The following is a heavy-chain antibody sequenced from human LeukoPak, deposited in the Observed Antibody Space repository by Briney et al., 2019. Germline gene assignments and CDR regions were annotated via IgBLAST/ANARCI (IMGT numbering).Heavy chain of an antibody. CDR2: IYENGGTT. J-gene: IGHJ4*02. Sequence: GGSLRLSDVGSGFTFISHAMIWVRQAPEKGLEFVSGIYENGGTTYYADSVKGRFSISRDNSKNTLYLQMDNLRGEDTAVYYCAKDFRIGYSAHFDYWGQGALVTVSS. CDR1: GFTFISHA. D-gene: IGHD2-21*01. CDR3: AKDFRIGYSAHFDY. V-gene: IGHV3-23*01.